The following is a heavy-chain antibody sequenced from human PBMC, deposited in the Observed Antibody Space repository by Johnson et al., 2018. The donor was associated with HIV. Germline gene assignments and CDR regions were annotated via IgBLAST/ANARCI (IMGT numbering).Heavy chain of an antibody. Sequence: VQLVESGGGLVKPGGSLRLSCAASGFTFSNAWMSWVRQAPGKGLEWVGRIKSKTDGGTTDYAAPVKGRFTISRDDSKNTLYLQMNSLKTEDTAVYYCTTRPGSKYYDSSGYSQAFDIWGQGTMVTVSS. CDR3: TTRPGSKYYDSSGYSQAFDI. V-gene: IGHV3-15*01. CDR1: GFTFSNAW. J-gene: IGHJ3*02. CDR2: IKSKTDGGTT. D-gene: IGHD3-22*01.